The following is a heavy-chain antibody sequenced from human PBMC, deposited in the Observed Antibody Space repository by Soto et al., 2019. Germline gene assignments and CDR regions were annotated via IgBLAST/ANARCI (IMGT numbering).Heavy chain of an antibody. CDR3: TTIRRDYLYYYYYYMDV. CDR1: GFTFSNAW. V-gene: IGHV3-15*01. J-gene: IGHJ6*03. Sequence: GGSLRLSCAASGFTFSNAWMSWVRQAPGKGLEWVGRIKSKTDGGTTDYAAPVKGRFTISRDESKNTLYLQMNSLKTEDTAVYYCTTIRRDYLYYYYYYMDVWGKGTTVTVSS. CDR2: IKSKTDGGTT. D-gene: IGHD4-17*01.